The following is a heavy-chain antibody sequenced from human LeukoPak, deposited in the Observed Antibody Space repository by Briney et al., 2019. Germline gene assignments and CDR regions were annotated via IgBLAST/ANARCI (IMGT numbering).Heavy chain of an antibody. CDR1: GSTFTSYG. CDR3: ARGFIGYVMLDY. Sequence: ASVKLSCKSSGSTFTSYGISWVRQAPGQGLEWMGWISAYNGNTNYAQKLQGRVTMTTDTSTSTAYMELRSLRSDDTAVYYWARGFIGYVMLDYWGQGTLVTVSS. J-gene: IGHJ4*02. V-gene: IGHV1-18*01. CDR2: ISAYNGNT. D-gene: IGHD5-12*01.